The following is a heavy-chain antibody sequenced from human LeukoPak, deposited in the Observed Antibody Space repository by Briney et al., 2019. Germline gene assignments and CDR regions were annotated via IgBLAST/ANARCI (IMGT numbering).Heavy chain of an antibody. CDR1: GGTFSSYA. CDR3: ARQISGSYYYYYMDV. D-gene: IGHD3-10*01. Sequence: GSSVKVSRKASGGTFSSYAISWVRQAPGQGLEWMGGIIPIFGTANYAQKFQGRVTITTDESTSTAYMELSSLRSEDTAVYYCARQISGSYYYYYMDVWGKGTTVTVSS. CDR2: IIPIFGTA. V-gene: IGHV1-69*05. J-gene: IGHJ6*03.